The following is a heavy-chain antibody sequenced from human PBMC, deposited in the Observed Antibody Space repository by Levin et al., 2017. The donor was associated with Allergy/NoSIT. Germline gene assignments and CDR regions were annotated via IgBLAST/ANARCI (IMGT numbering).Heavy chain of an antibody. J-gene: IGHJ4*03. CDR2: IDWDDDT. D-gene: IGHD5-24*01. V-gene: IGHV2-70*17. Sequence: RVSGPTLVKPTQTLTLTCTVSGFSLSTSGMRVSWIRQPPGKALEWLARIDWDDDTLYNTSLRTRVTISKDTSKNQVVLIMTNMDPVDTATYYCARTGDGYNSYLDHWGQGTLVTVSS. CDR3: ARTGDGYNSYLDH. CDR1: GFSLSTSGMR.